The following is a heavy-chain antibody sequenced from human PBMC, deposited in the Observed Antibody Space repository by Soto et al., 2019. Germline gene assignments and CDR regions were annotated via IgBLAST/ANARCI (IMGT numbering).Heavy chain of an antibody. D-gene: IGHD3-3*01. CDR2: INPSGGST. V-gene: IGHV1-46*01. J-gene: IGHJ6*02. Sequence: GASVKVSCKASGYTFTSYGISWVRQAPGQGLEWMGIINPSGGSTSYAQKFQGRVTMTRDTSTSTVYMELSSLRSEDTAVYYCARDEIFGVVIPQSYGMDVWGQGTTVTVSS. CDR1: GYTFTSYG. CDR3: ARDEIFGVVIPQSYGMDV.